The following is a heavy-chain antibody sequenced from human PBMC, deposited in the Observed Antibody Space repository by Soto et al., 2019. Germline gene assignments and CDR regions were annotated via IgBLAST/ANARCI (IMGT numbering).Heavy chain of an antibody. V-gene: IGHV3-23*01. J-gene: IGHJ6*03. D-gene: IGHD3-10*01. CDR3: AKGGSMVRGVIRHYYYYYMDV. Sequence: GGSLRLSCAASGFTFSSYAMSWVRQAPGKGLEWVSAISGSGGSTYYADSVKGRFTISRDNSKNTLYLQMNSLRAEDTAVYYCAKGGSMVRGVIRHYYYYYMDVWGKGTTVTVSS. CDR1: GFTFSSYA. CDR2: ISGSGGST.